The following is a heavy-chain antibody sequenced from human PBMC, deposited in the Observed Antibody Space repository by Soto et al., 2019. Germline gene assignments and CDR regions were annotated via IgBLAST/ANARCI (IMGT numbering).Heavy chain of an antibody. CDR3: ARGLRFLRAMSYYGMDV. CDR1: GFTVSSNY. D-gene: IGHD3-3*01. CDR2: IYSGGST. V-gene: IGHV3-53*01. Sequence: GGSLRLSCAASGFTVSSNYMSWVRQAPGKGLEWVSVIYSGGSTYYADAVKGRFTISRDNSKNTLYLQMNSLRAEDTAVYYCARGLRFLRAMSYYGMDVWGQGTTVTVSS. J-gene: IGHJ6*02.